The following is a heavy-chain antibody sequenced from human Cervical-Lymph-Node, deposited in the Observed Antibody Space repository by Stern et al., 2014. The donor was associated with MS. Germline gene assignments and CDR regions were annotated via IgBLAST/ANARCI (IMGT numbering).Heavy chain of an antibody. J-gene: IGHJ1*01. Sequence: QLVQSGGGLVKPGGSLRLSCVASGFTFSSYNMNWVRQAPGKGLEWVSSISRSSTYIYYADSLKGRFTISRDNAKNSLYLQMNSLRAEDTAVYYCARDAITYYYDSSAHDGLQHWGQGTLGTVSS. CDR3: ARDAITYYYDSSAHDGLQH. V-gene: IGHV3-21*01. CDR1: GFTFSSYN. CDR2: ISRSSTYI. D-gene: IGHD3-22*01.